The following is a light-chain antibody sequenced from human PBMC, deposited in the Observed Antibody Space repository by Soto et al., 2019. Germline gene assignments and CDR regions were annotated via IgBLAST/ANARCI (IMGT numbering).Light chain of an antibody. CDR1: SSDVGSYNL. J-gene: IGLJ1*01. CDR2: EVS. V-gene: IGLV2-23*02. Sequence: HSALTQPASVSGSPGQSITISCTGTSSDVGSYNLVSWYQQHPGKAPKLMIYEVSKRPSGVSNRFSGSKSGNTASLTISGLQAEDEADYYCCSYAGSSTYYVFGPGTKVSVL. CDR3: CSYAGSSTYYV.